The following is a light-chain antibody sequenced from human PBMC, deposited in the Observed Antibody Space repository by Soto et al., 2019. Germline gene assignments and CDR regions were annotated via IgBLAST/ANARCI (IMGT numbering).Light chain of an antibody. V-gene: IGKV1-5*01. CDR2: DAS. CDR3: QQYNTGPWT. J-gene: IGKJ1*01. CDR1: QNIRTW. Sequence: DIQMTQSPSTLSASVGDRVTITCRASQNIRTWLAWYQQKPGKAPKLLIYDASSLKSGVPSRFSGGGSGTEFTLTISSLQPEDFTTYYCQQYNTGPWTFGQGTKLDIK.